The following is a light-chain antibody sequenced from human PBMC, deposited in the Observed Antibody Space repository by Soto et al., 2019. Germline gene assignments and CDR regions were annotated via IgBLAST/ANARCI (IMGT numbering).Light chain of an antibody. J-gene: IGKJ4*01. CDR2: GAS. CDR1: QGISNY. CDR3: QKYNSAPLT. V-gene: IGKV1-27*01. Sequence: DIQMTQSPSSLSASVGDRVTIACQASQGISNYLAWYQQKPGKVPKLLIYGASTLQSGVPSRFSGSGSGTDFTRTISSLLPEDVATYYCQKYNSAPLTFGGGTKVEIK.